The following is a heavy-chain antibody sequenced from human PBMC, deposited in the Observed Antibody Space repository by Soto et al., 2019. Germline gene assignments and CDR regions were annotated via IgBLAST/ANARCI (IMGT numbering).Heavy chain of an antibody. D-gene: IGHD3-10*01. CDR1: GFTLGIMG. Sequence: QVQLVESGGGVVRLGSSLRLSFARPGFTLGIMGRQWVGRPPGKGLGGGAGIGFEGSNKYYADSVKGRFTISRDNSKNTLYLQMNSLRAEHTAVYYCVRDYTYGTGTSYGHNWFDPWGQGTLVSVSS. CDR2: IGFEGSNK. V-gene: IGHV3-33*01. J-gene: IGHJ5*02. CDR3: VRDYTYGTGTSYGHNWFDP.